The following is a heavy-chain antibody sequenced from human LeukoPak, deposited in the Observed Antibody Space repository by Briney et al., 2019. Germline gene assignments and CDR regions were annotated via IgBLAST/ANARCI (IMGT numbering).Heavy chain of an antibody. CDR3: ASSSGWYVGVDY. CDR1: GFTFSSYE. Sequence: GGSLRLSCAASGFTFSSYEMNWVRQAPGKGLEWVSYISSSGNTIYYADSVKGRFTISRDNAKNSLYLQMNSLRAEDTAVYYCASSSGWYVGVDYWGQGTLVTVSS. J-gene: IGHJ4*02. D-gene: IGHD6-19*01. V-gene: IGHV3-48*03. CDR2: ISSSGNTI.